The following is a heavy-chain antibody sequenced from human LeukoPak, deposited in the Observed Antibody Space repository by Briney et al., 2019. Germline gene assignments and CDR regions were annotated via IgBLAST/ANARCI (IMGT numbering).Heavy chain of an antibody. CDR2: INHSGST. CDR3: ARGGSGYLNWFDP. D-gene: IGHD3-3*01. Sequence: SETLSLTCTVSGGSISSYYWSWIRQPPGKGLEWIGEINHSGSTNYNPSLKSRVTISVDTSKNQFSLKLSSVTAADTAVYYCARGGSGYLNWFDPWGQGTLVTVSS. J-gene: IGHJ5*02. V-gene: IGHV4-34*01. CDR1: GGSISSYY.